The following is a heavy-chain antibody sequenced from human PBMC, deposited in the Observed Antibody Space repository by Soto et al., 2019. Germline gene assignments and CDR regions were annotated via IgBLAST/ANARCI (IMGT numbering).Heavy chain of an antibody. J-gene: IGHJ5*02. CDR3: ARDRSTYGGGGTGEVKENWFDP. CDR2: AYYSGDT. CDR1: GGSINRYY. D-gene: IGHD2-8*01. Sequence: QVQLQESGPGVVKASETLSLTCSVSGGSINRYYWSWIRQPPGKGLEWIGYAYYSGDTGYNPSLQSRVTMAVDTSKNQVSLKLTSVTAADTAVYYCARDRSTYGGGGTGEVKENWFDPWGQGALVTVSS. V-gene: IGHV4-59*01.